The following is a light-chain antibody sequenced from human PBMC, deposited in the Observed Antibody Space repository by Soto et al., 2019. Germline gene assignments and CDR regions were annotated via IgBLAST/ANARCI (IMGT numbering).Light chain of an antibody. CDR1: SSDVGSYNL. CDR3: SSYTSSSTAHVV. CDR2: EVS. Sequence: QSVLTQPASVSGSPGQSITISCTGTSSDVGSYNLVSWYQQHPGKAPKLMIYEVSKRPSGVSNRFSGSKSGNTASLTISGLQAEDEADYYCSSYTSSSTAHVVFGGGTKLTVL. J-gene: IGLJ2*01. V-gene: IGLV2-14*02.